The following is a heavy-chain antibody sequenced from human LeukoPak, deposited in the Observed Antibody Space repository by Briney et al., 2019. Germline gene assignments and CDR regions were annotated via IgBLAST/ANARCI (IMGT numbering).Heavy chain of an antibody. CDR3: ARGRRYFDWLLYAFDI. V-gene: IGHV4-59*11. J-gene: IGHJ3*02. CDR1: GGSISSHY. CDR2: IYYSGST. Sequence: PSETLSLTCTVSGGSISSHYWSWIRQPPGKGLEWIGYIYYSGSTNYTPSLKSRVTISVDTSKNQFSLKLSSVTAADTAVYYCARGRRYFDWLLYAFDIWGQGTMVTVSS. D-gene: IGHD3-9*01.